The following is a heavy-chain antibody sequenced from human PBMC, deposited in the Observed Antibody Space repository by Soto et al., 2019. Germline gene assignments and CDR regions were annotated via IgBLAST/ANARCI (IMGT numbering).Heavy chain of an antibody. Sequence: SETLSLTCTVSGGSITSSSHYWGWIRQPPGKGLECIGNIYHDGNTYYNPSLKSRVTISLDTSKNQFSLRLNSVTAADTAVYYCARSSITPRLFMYPFDYWGQGTLVTVSS. J-gene: IGHJ4*02. D-gene: IGHD6-6*01. CDR3: ARSSITPRLFMYPFDY. CDR2: IYHDGNT. V-gene: IGHV4-39*01. CDR1: GGSITSSSHY.